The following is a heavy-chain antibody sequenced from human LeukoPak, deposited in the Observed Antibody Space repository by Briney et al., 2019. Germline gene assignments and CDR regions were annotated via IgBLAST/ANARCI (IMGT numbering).Heavy chain of an antibody. CDR1: GYTFSDFS. Sequence: GGSLRLSCAASGYTFSDFSVNWVRQAPGKGLEWVSSISVSSNYRYYADSVRGRFTISRDDARDSLFLQMNSLRAEDTAVYFCVRLRRNNDRSGYYYYYDYWGQGSLVTVPS. CDR3: VRLRRNNDRSGYYYYYDY. CDR2: ISVSSNYR. J-gene: IGHJ4*02. D-gene: IGHD3-22*01. V-gene: IGHV3-21*01.